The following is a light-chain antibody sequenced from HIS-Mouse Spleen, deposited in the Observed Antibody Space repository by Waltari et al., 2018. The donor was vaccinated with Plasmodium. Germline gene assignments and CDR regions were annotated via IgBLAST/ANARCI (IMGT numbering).Light chain of an antibody. V-gene: IGKV1-6*01. CDR3: LQDYNYPYT. CDR2: AAS. CDR1: QGIRND. Sequence: AIQMTQSPSSLSASVGDRVTITCRASQGIRNDLGWYQQKPGKAPKLLIYAASSVQSSVPSRFSGSGSGTDFTLTISSLQPEDFATYYCLQDYNYPYTIGHGTKLEIK. J-gene: IGKJ2*01.